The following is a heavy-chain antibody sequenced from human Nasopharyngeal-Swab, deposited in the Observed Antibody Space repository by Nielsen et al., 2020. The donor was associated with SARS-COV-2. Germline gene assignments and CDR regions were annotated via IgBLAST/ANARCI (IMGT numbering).Heavy chain of an antibody. J-gene: IGHJ6*02. Sequence: WIRQPPGKGLEWIGEINHSGSTYYNPSLKSRVTISVDRSKNQFSLKLSSVTAADTAVYYCARERWERRGGGKMGMDVWGQGTTVTVSS. V-gene: IGHV4-4*02. CDR2: INHSGST. CDR3: ARERWERRGGGKMGMDV. D-gene: IGHD1-26*01.